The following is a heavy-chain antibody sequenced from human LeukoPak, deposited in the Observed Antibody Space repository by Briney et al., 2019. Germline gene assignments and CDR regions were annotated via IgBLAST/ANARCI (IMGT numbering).Heavy chain of an antibody. D-gene: IGHD6-13*01. V-gene: IGHV1-18*01. CDR2: ISAYNGNT. Sequence: ASVKVSCKASGYTFTSYGISWVRQAPGQGLEWMGWISAYNGNTNYAQKLQGRVTMTTDTSTSTAYMELRGLRSDDTAVCYCARDAARIAAAGIGWFDPWGQGTLVTVSS. CDR1: GYTFTSYG. CDR3: ARDAARIAAAGIGWFDP. J-gene: IGHJ5*02.